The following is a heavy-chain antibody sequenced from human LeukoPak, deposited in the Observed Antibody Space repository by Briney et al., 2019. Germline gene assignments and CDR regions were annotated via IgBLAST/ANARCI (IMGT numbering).Heavy chain of an antibody. CDR3: AKYIPSSSGYDY. CDR1: GFTFSSYA. V-gene: IGHV3-23*01. Sequence: SGGSLRLSCAASGFTFSSYAMSWVRQAPGKGLEWVSVISGRAGSTYYADSVKGRFTISRDNSKNTLYLQMNSLRAGDTAVYYCAKYIPSSSGYDYWGQGTLVTVSS. D-gene: IGHD3-22*01. CDR2: ISGRAGST. J-gene: IGHJ4*02.